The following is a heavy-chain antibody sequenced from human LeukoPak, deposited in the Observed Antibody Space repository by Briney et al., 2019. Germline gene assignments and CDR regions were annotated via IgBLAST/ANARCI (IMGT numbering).Heavy chain of an antibody. D-gene: IGHD7-27*01. CDR1: GGTFSNYG. CDR2: IIPIFGTA. J-gene: IGHJ4*02. CDR3: AGERTGDPGLVY. Sequence: SVKVSCKASGGTFSNYGFSWVRQAPGQGPEWMGGIIPIFGTANYAQKYRDRVTITADESTSTAYMELSSLRSEDTAVYYCAGERTGDPGLVYWGQGTLVTVSS. V-gene: IGHV1-69*13.